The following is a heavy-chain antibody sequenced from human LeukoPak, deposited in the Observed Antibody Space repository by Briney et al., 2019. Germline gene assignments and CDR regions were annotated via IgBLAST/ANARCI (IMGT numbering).Heavy chain of an antibody. J-gene: IGHJ4*02. CDR3: VKDLESSFAMVRGVLDY. V-gene: IGHV3-64D*09. Sequence: GGSLRLSCAASGLTLSSYWMHWVRQAPGKGLEYVSAISSNGGSTYYADSVKGRFTISRDNSKNTLYLQMSSLRAEDTAVYYCVKDLESSFAMVRGVLDYWGQGTLVTVSS. CDR2: ISSNGGST. CDR1: GLTLSSYW. D-gene: IGHD3-10*01.